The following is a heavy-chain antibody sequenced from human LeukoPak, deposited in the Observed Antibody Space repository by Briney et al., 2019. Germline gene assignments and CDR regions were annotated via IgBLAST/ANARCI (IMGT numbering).Heavy chain of an antibody. V-gene: IGHV3-21*01. J-gene: IGHJ4*02. Sequence: GGSLRLSCADSGFTFSNDRMNWGRQAPGKGLERGSSISSSSSYIYYADSVKGRFTISRDNAKNSLYLQMNSLRAEDTAVYYCARVDFPFHSFDYWGQGTLVTVSS. CDR3: ARVDFPFHSFDY. D-gene: IGHD3-16*01. CDR1: GFTFSNDR. CDR2: ISSSSSYI.